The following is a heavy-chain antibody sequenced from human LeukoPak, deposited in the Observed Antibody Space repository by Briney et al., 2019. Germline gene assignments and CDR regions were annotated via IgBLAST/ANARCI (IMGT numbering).Heavy chain of an antibody. CDR1: GGTFSSYA. CDR2: IIPLFGTA. V-gene: IGHV1-69*05. Sequence: ASVKVSCKASGGTFSSYAISWVRQAPGQGLEWMGGIIPLFGTANYAQKFQGRVTITTDESTSTAYMELSSLRSEDTAVYYCARDLVDDYVWGSYRPQRDYYYYMDVWGKGTTVTVSS. J-gene: IGHJ6*03. D-gene: IGHD3-16*02. CDR3: ARDLVDDYVWGSYRPQRDYYYYMDV.